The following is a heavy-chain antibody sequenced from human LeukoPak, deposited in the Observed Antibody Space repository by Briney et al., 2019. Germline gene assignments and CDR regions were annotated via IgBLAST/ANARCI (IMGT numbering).Heavy chain of an antibody. Sequence: SETLSLTCAVSGGSISTSDWWSWVRQPPGKGLEWIGEIYHSGSTNYNPSFKSRVTISIDKSKNQFSLKLNSMTAADTAVFYCARRNYYDSTGYYPTDYWGQGTLVTVSS. J-gene: IGHJ4*02. CDR3: ARRNYYDSTGYYPTDY. CDR1: GGSISTSDW. CDR2: IYHSGST. V-gene: IGHV4-4*02. D-gene: IGHD3-22*01.